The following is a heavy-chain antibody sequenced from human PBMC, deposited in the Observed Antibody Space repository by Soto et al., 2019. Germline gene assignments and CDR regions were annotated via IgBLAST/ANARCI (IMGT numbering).Heavy chain of an antibody. J-gene: IGHJ4*02. D-gene: IGHD6-19*01. CDR1: GFTFSDSA. CDR3: TSAAVASY. Sequence: EVQLVESGGGLVQHGGSLKVSCAASGFTFSDSAMHWVRQASGKGLEWVGRIRGKTNSYATTYAASLKGRFTISRDDSKSTTYLQMNSLKAEDTAVYYCTSAAVASYWGQGTLVTVSS. CDR2: IRGKTNSYAT. V-gene: IGHV3-73*02.